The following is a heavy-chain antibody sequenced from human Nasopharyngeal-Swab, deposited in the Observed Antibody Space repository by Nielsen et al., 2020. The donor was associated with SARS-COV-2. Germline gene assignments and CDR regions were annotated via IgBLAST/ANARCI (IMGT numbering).Heavy chain of an antibody. D-gene: IGHD3-3*01. CDR2: TYYSSKWFS. J-gene: IGHJ4*02. CDR3: TRDSTTFGGVIPNFDY. CDR1: GDTVSSNNAA. V-gene: IGHV6-1*01. Sequence: SQTLSLTCAISGDTVSSNNAAWSWIRQSPSRGLEWLGRTYYSSKWFSDYAVSVKGRITITPDTSKNQFSLQLNSVTPEDTAVYYCTRDSTTFGGVIPNFDYWGQGTLVTVSS.